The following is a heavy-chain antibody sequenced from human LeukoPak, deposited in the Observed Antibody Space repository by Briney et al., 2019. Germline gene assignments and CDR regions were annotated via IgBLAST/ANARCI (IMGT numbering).Heavy chain of an antibody. CDR2: ISSSSTI. V-gene: IGHV3-48*02. J-gene: IGHJ4*02. Sequence: GSLRLSCAASRFTFSTYTMNWVRQAPGKGLEWVSYISSSSTIYYADSVKGRFTISRDNAKNSLYLQMNSLRDEDTAVYYCARAFNSWGQGTLVTVSS. CDR3: ARAFNS. CDR1: RFTFSTYT.